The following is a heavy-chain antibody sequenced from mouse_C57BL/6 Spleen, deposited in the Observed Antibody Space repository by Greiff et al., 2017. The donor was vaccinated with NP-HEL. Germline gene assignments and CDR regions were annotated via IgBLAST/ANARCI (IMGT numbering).Heavy chain of an antibody. V-gene: IGHV1-52*01. CDR2: IDPSDSET. J-gene: IGHJ2*01. CDR1: GYTFTSYW. Sequence: QVQLQQPGAELVRPGSSVKLSCKASGYTFTSYWMHWVKQRPIQGLEWIGNIDPSDSETHYNQKFKDKATLTVDKSSSTAYMQLSSLTSEDSAVYYCARGNGSSVFDYWGQGTTLTVSS. D-gene: IGHD1-1*01. CDR3: ARGNGSSVFDY.